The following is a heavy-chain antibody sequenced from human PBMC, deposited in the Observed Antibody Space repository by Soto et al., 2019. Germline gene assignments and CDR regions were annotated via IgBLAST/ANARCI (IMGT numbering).Heavy chain of an antibody. J-gene: IGHJ4*01. Sequence: GKGLEWVSIITSDGRTYYADSVKGRFTISRDNSKNTLYLQMNSLRAEDTAVYFCAKSAGDLDVVPYSAYRGHRTLVPGS. V-gene: IGHV3-23*01. D-gene: IGHD2-15*01. CDR3: AKSAGDLDVVPYSAY. CDR2: ITSDGRT.